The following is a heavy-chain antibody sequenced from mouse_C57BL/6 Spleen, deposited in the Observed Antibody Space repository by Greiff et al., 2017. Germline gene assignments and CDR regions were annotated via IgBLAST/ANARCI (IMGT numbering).Heavy chain of an antibody. D-gene: IGHD2-3*01. J-gene: IGHJ1*03. V-gene: IGHV1-59*01. CDR1: GYTFTSYW. CDR2: IDPSDSYT. CDR3: ARDDDYGYFDV. Sequence: QVQLQQPGAELVRPGTSVKLSCKASGYTFTSYWMHWVKQRPGQGLEWIGVIDPSDSYTNYNQKFKGKATLTVDTSSSTAYMQLSSLTSEDSAVYYCARDDDYGYFDVWGTGTTVTVSS.